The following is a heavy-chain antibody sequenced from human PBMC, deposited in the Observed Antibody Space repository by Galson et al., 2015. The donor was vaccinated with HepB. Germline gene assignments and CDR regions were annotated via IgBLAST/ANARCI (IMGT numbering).Heavy chain of an antibody. CDR1: GFTFSCYA. CDR2: ISGSGGST. D-gene: IGHD2-21*02. CDR3: ARGQGSDDAFDI. J-gene: IGHJ3*02. Sequence: SLRLSCAASGFTFSCYAMSWVRQAPGKGLEWVSAISGSGGSTYYADSVKGRFTISRDNSKNTLYLQMNSLRAEDTAVYYCARGQGSDDAFDIWGQGTMVTVSS. V-gene: IGHV3-23*01.